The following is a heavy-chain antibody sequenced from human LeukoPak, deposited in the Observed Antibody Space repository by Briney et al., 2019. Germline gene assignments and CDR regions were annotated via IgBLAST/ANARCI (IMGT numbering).Heavy chain of an antibody. CDR3: ALGTINKDYYFGMDV. J-gene: IGHJ6*02. Sequence: GGSLRLSCAASGFTFRDYYMTWLRQAPGKGLEWLSYISNSGSTVFYADSIKGRFTVSRDNAKRLLYLQIESLRDDDTAVYHCALGTINKDYYFGMDVWGQGTTVTVSS. V-gene: IGHV3-11*01. D-gene: IGHD2-8*01. CDR1: GFTFRDYY. CDR2: ISNSGSTV.